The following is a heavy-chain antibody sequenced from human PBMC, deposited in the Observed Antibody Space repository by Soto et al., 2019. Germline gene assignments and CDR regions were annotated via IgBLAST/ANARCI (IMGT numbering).Heavy chain of an antibody. CDR3: ARSGGSSSPYYYYYYGMDV. Sequence: QVQLVQSGAEVKKPGSSVKVSCKASGGTFSSYAISWVRQAPGQGLEWMGGIIPIFGTANYAQKFQGRVTITADKSTSTAYMELSSLRSEDTAVYYCARSGGSSSPYYYYYYGMDVWGLGTTVTVSS. D-gene: IGHD6-6*01. CDR1: GGTFSSYA. J-gene: IGHJ6*02. V-gene: IGHV1-69*06. CDR2: IIPIFGTA.